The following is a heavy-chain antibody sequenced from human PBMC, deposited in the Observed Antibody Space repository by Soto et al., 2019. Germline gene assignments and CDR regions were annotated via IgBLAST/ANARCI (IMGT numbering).Heavy chain of an antibody. CDR3: VKRHDTSGLYYSDFDY. V-gene: IGHV3-23*01. CDR1: GFSFSTFT. J-gene: IGHJ4*02. D-gene: IGHD3-22*01. Sequence: EVLLLESGGGLVQPGGSLRLSCSASGFSFSTFTMSWVRQTPRKGLEYVSGISGSGGATYYADSVKGRFTISRDNSANRLYLQMNSLRAEDTAVYYCVKRHDTSGLYYSDFDYWGQGTLVTVST. CDR2: ISGSGGAT.